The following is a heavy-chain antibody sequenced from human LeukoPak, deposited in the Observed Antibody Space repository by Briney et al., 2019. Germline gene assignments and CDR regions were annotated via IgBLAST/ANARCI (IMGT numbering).Heavy chain of an antibody. CDR3: ARDSVVTLDY. J-gene: IGHJ4*02. CDR2: ISWNSVSI. Sequence: PGGSLRLSCAATGFTFDDYAMHWVRQAPGKGLEWVSGISWNSVSIGYEDSVKGRFTISRDNAKNSLYLQMNSLRPEDTALYYCARDSVVTLDYWGQGTLVTVSS. D-gene: IGHD4-23*01. CDR1: GFTFDDYA. V-gene: IGHV3-9*01.